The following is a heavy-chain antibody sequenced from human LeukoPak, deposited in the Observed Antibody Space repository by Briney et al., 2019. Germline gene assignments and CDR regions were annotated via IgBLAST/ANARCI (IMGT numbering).Heavy chain of an antibody. J-gene: IGHJ4*02. CDR3: ARDLNLNFDY. Sequence: PGGSLRLSCAASGFTFRNYWMTWVRQAPGKGLEWVANINQDGSEKQYVDSVKGRFTISRDNAKNSLYLQMNSLRVEDTAVYYCARDLNLNFDYWGQGTLVTVSS. CDR2: INQDGSEK. CDR1: GFTFRNYW. V-gene: IGHV3-7*01.